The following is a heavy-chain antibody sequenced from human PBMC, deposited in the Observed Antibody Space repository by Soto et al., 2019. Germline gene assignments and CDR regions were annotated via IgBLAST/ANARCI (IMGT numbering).Heavy chain of an antibody. CDR1: GFTFSSYD. CDR2: ISGSGGST. D-gene: IGHD3-10*01. Sequence: EVQLLESGGGLVQPGGSLRLSCAASGFTFSSYDMSWVRQAPGKGLEWVSAISGSGGSTYYADSVKGRFTISRDNSKNTLYLQMNSRRAEDTAVYYCAKAPTNYGSGSYYYYWGQGTLVTVSS. J-gene: IGHJ4*02. V-gene: IGHV3-23*01. CDR3: AKAPTNYGSGSYYYY.